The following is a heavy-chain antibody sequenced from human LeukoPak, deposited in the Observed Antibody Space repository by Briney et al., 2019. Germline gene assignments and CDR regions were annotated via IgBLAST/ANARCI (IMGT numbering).Heavy chain of an antibody. V-gene: IGHV1-69*13. D-gene: IGHD5-18*01. J-gene: IGHJ4*02. CDR1: GGTFSSYA. CDR2: IIPIFGTA. CDR3: ARVQRNNVDTAMVMAVEDFDY. Sequence: GASVKVSCKASGGTFSSYAISWVRQAPGQGLEWMGGIIPIFGTANYAQKFQGRVTITADESTSTAYMELSSLRSEDTAVYYCARVQRNNVDTAMVMAVEDFDYWGQGNLVTVSS.